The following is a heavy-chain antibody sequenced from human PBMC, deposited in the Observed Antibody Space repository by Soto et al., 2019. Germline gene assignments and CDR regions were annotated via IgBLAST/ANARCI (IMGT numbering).Heavy chain of an antibody. CDR2: IYYSGSA. V-gene: IGHV4-31*03. Sequence: SETLSLTCTVSGGSISSGGYYWSWIRQHPGKGLEWIGYIYYSGSAYYNPSLKSRVTISVDTSKNQFSLKLSSVTAADTAVYYCARESWRGGLYSYGMLGYYYYGMDVWGQGTTVTVSS. CDR3: ARESWRGGLYSYGMLGYYYYGMDV. CDR1: GGSISSGGYY. J-gene: IGHJ6*02. D-gene: IGHD5-18*01.